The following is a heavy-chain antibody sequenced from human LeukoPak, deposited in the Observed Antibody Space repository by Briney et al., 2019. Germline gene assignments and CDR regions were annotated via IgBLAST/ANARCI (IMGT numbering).Heavy chain of an antibody. CDR3: ARDSGSYSTYYFDY. J-gene: IGHJ4*02. V-gene: IGHV1-69*04. D-gene: IGHD1-26*01. Sequence: GSSVKVSCKASGGTFSSYAISWVRQAPGQGLEWMGRTIPIFGIANYAQKFQGRVTITADKSTSTAYMELSSLRSEDTAVYYCARDSGSYSTYYFDYWGQGTLVTVSS. CDR2: TIPIFGIA. CDR1: GGTFSSYA.